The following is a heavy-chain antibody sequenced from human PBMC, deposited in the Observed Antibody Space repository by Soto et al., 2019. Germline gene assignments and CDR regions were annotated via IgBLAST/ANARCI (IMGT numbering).Heavy chain of an antibody. CDR1: GFAVNTTY. CDR3: AKIHLNHDYDDSSYSLDAFDI. CDR2: IYSTGRT. V-gene: IGHV3-66*01. J-gene: IGHJ3*02. D-gene: IGHD3-22*01. Sequence: GGSLRLSCAASGFAVNTTYVNWVRQAPGKGLEWVSMIYSTGRTDYADSVKGRFTISRDNSKNKVSLQMNDLRAEDTAVYYCAKIHLNHDYDDSSYSLDAFDIWGQGTMVTVSS.